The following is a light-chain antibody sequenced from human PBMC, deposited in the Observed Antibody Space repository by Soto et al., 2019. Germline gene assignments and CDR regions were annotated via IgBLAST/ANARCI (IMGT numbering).Light chain of an antibody. CDR1: QSVSSN. V-gene: IGKV3-20*01. CDR3: HQYSSSRRT. Sequence: EIVMTQSPATLSVSPGERATLSCRASQSVSSNLAWYQQKPGQAPSLLIYGASNRAAGIPDRFSGSGSGTDFTLTISRLEPEDFAVYYCHQYSSSRRTFGQGTKVDIK. J-gene: IGKJ1*01. CDR2: GAS.